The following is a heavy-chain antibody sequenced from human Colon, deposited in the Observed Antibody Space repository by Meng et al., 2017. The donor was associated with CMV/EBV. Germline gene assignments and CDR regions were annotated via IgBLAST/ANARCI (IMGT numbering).Heavy chain of an antibody. Sequence: GESLKISCEASGFTFSSFWMHWVRQVPGKGLVWVSNIDKDGKTATYADSVRGRFTISRDNAKNTLYLQMNGLRVEDTAVYYCARVSRREEIAVIPAAYHWYFDVWGRGTPVTVSS. CDR1: GFTFSSFW. CDR2: IDKDGKTA. D-gene: IGHD2-2*01. V-gene: IGHV3-74*01. J-gene: IGHJ2*01. CDR3: ARVSRREEIAVIPAAYHWYFDV.